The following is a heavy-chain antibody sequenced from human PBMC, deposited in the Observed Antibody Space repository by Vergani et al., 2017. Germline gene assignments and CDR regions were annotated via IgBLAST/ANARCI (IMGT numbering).Heavy chain of an antibody. CDR1: GFSFNTYW. CDR3: VRTEYCTGIACNTRFDS. D-gene: IGHD2-8*02. Sequence: EVQLVESGGGSVQSGGSLRLSCVASGFSFNTYWMHWVRQVPGKGLMWVARIDEYGNRATYGDFETGRFTITRDNPKNTVFLQMNNLRADDADVYYCVRTEYCTGIACNTRFDSWGQGALVTVSS. V-gene: IGHV3-74*03. J-gene: IGHJ5*01. CDR2: IDEYGNRA.